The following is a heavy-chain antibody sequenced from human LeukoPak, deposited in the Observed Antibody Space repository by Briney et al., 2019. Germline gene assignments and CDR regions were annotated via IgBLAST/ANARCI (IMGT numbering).Heavy chain of an antibody. J-gene: IGHJ4*02. CDR1: GFTFSSYG. V-gene: IGHV3-30*03. CDR3: GLVDTAMVFGY. Sequence: GGSLRLSCAASGFTFSSYGMHWVRQAPGKGLEWVAVISYDGSNKYYADSVKGRFTISRDNSKNTLYLQMNSLRAEDTAVYYCGLVDTAMVFGYWGQGTLVTVSS. D-gene: IGHD5-18*01. CDR2: ISYDGSNK.